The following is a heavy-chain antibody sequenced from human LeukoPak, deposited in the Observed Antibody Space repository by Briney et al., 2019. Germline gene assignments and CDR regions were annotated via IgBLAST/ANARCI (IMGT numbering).Heavy chain of an antibody. J-gene: IGHJ4*02. CDR2: INHSGST. D-gene: IGHD3-10*01. Sequence: SETLSLTCAVYGGSFSGYYWSWIRQPPGKGLEWIGEINHSGSTNYNPSLKSRVTLSVYTSKNQFSLKLSSVTGADTGVYYCARVKYYGSGGYSSVDYWGQGTLVTVSS. CDR3: ARVKYYGSGGYSSVDY. CDR1: GGSFSGYY. V-gene: IGHV4-34*01.